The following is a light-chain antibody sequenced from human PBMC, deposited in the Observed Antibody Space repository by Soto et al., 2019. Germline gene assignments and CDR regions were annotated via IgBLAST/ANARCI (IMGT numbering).Light chain of an antibody. Sequence: EIVLTQSPGTLSLSPGERATLSCRASQSVSSSYLAWYQQKPGQAPRLLIYGASIRATGIPDRFSGSGSGTDFTLTISSLEPDDLAVYYCQQYCGSFSVFGPGTKVDIK. J-gene: IGKJ3*01. V-gene: IGKV3-20*01. CDR1: QSVSSSY. CDR2: GAS. CDR3: QQYCGSFSV.